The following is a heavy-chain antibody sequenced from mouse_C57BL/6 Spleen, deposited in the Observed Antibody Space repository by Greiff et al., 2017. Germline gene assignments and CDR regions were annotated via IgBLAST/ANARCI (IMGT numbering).Heavy chain of an antibody. V-gene: IGHV5-4*01. Sequence: EVQLVESGGGLVKPGGSLKLSCAASGFTFSSYAMSWVRQTPEKRLEWVATISDGGSYTYYPDNVKGRFTISRDNAKNNLYLHISHLKSEDTAMYYCASNPPSTAVVGYVDVWGTGTTVTVSS. J-gene: IGHJ1*03. CDR2: ISDGGSYT. CDR3: ASNPPSTAVVGYVDV. D-gene: IGHD2-10*02. CDR1: GFTFSSYA.